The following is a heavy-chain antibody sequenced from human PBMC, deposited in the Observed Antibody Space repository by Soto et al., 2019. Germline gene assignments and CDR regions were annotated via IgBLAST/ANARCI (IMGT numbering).Heavy chain of an antibody. D-gene: IGHD2-2*01. Sequence: WGSLILSCSSSLFTVTSHAMHLVRHSPGNGLYFVAAISYDEIDKKYASSVKGRFTVSRDNVKNTLSLQMNSLRPEDTAVYYCAKDSGYQLPDNYFYYGLDVWGQGTTVTVSS. V-gene: IGHV3-30*18. CDR2: ISYDEIDK. J-gene: IGHJ6*02. CDR1: LFTVTSHA. CDR3: AKDSGYQLPDNYFYYGLDV.